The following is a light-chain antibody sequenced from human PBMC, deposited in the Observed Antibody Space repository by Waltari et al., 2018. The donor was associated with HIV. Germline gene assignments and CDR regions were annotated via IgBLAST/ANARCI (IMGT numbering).Light chain of an antibody. Sequence: QSALTQPPSASGSPGQSVTISCTGTSSDVGGYNYVSRYQQHPGKAPKLMIYEVSKRPSGVADRFSGSKSGNTASLTVSGLQAEDEADYYCSSYAGSNNYVVFGGGTKLTVL. J-gene: IGLJ2*01. CDR3: SSYAGSNNYVV. CDR1: SSDVGGYNY. CDR2: EVS. V-gene: IGLV2-8*01.